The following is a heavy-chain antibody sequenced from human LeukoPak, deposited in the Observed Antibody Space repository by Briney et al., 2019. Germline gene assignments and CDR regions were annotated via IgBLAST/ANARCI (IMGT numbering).Heavy chain of an antibody. CDR3: ARDYGAQRALDY. J-gene: IGHJ4*02. D-gene: IGHD4-17*01. Sequence: PGGSLRLSCAASGFTFSSYWVNRVRQAPGKGLEWVAKIKQDGSEKYYVDSVKGRFTISRDNAKNSLYLQMNSLRAEDTAVYYCARDYGAQRALDYWGQGTLVTVSS. V-gene: IGHV3-7*05. CDR2: IKQDGSEK. CDR1: GFTFSSYW.